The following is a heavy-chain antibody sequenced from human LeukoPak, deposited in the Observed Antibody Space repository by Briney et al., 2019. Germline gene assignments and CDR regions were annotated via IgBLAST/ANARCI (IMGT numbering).Heavy chain of an antibody. CDR2: IYYSGST. V-gene: IGHV4-59*01. J-gene: IGHJ2*01. D-gene: IGHD6-13*01. CDR1: GGSFSGYY. Sequence: PSETLSLTCAVYGGSFSGYYWSWIWQPPGKGLEWIGYIYYSGSTNYNPSLKSRVTISVDTSKNQFSLKLSSVTAADTAVYYCARDILGEQLVDWYFDLWGRGTLVTVSS. CDR3: ARDILGEQLVDWYFDL.